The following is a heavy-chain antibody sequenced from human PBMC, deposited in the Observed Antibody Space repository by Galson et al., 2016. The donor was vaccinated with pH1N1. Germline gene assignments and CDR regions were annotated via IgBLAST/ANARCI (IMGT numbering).Heavy chain of an antibody. Sequence: SVKVSCKASGYPFTRYYFHWVRQAPGQGLEWIGVIDPSNGGTTYAQKFQARVTMTRDTSTSTVYMDLSRLQAEDTAVYYCTRDLGRLRDYWGQGTLVTVSS. D-gene: IGHD1-26*01. V-gene: IGHV1-46*01. CDR2: IDPSNGGT. CDR1: GYPFTRYY. CDR3: TRDLGRLRDY. J-gene: IGHJ4*02.